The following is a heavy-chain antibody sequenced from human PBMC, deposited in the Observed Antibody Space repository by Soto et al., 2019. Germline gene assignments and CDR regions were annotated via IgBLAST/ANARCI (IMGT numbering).Heavy chain of an antibody. CDR1: GFTFSSYA. CDR3: AKDRADSSGWYRTDAFDI. D-gene: IGHD6-19*01. V-gene: IGHV3-23*01. CDR2: ISGSGGST. J-gene: IGHJ3*02. Sequence: GGSLRFSCAASGFTFSSYAMSWVRQAPGKGLEWVSAISGSGGSTYYADSVKGRFTISRDNSKNTLYLQMNSLRAEDTAVYYCAKDRADSSGWYRTDAFDIWGQGTMVTVSS.